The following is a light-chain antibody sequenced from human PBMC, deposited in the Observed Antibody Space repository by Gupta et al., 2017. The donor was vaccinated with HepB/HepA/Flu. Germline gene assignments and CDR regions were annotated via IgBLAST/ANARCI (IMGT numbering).Light chain of an antibody. CDR3: QQSYSNPLT. CDR2: AAS. J-gene: IGKJ4*01. CDR1: QTMNNF. Sequence: IQLTQSPSSLSASVGDSVTITCRASQTMNNFLHWYQQKPGEAPKLLIYAASSLQSGVPSRFRGSGSGTDFTLTINSLQPEDFATYYCQQSYSNPLTFGGGTKVEIK. V-gene: IGKV1-39*01.